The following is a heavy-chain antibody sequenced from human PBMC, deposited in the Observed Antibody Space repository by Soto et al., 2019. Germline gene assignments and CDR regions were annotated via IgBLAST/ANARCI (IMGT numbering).Heavy chain of an antibody. J-gene: IGHJ6*03. V-gene: IGHV4-39*01. CDR3: ARFSWYDGDSITNYYMDF. Sequence: LPESGPGLVKPSETLSLTCSVFGDSISSRSYYWAWIRRPPGMGLEWIPSISYTGNTSYNPSLTSRAAISGDTSKNQFSLKLSFVTAADTAVYYCARFSWYDGDSITNYYMDFWGNGATVTVSS. CDR1: GDSISSRSYY. D-gene: IGHD6-13*01. CDR2: ISYTGNT.